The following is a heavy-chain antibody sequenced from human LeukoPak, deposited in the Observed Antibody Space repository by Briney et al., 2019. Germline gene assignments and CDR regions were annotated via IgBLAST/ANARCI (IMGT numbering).Heavy chain of an antibody. V-gene: IGHV4-59*01. CDR3: ARYRYCSSTSCYPYYYYYMDV. CDR1: GGSISSYY. J-gene: IGHJ6*03. Sequence: PSETLSLTCTVSGGSISSYYWSWIRQPPGKGLEWIGYIYYSGSTNYNPSLKSRVTISVDTSKNQFSLKLSSVTAADTAVYYCARYRYCSSTSCYPYYYYYMDVWGKGTTVTVSS. CDR2: IYYSGST. D-gene: IGHD2-2*01.